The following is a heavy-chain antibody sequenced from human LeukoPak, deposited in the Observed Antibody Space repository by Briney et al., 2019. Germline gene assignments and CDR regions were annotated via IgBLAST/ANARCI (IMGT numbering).Heavy chain of an antibody. CDR2: ISGSGGNT. J-gene: IGHJ5*02. D-gene: IGHD3-10*01. V-gene: IGHV3-23*01. Sequence: GSPRLSCATSGFTFSSYAMSWVRQAPGKGLEWVSSISGSGGNTYYADSVKGRFTISRDYSKNTLYLQMNSLRTEETAVYYCAKGPAMVRGTFDPWGQGTLVTVSS. CDR1: GFTFSSYA. CDR3: AKGPAMVRGTFDP.